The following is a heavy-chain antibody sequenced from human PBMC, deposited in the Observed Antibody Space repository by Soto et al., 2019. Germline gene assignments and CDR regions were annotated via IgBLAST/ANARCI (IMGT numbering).Heavy chain of an antibody. D-gene: IGHD3-3*01. V-gene: IGHV1-2*04. CDR2: INPNSGGT. J-gene: IGHJ4*02. CDR3: ARGYYDFWSGSLYFDY. Sequence: ASVKVSCKASGYTFTGYYMHWVRQAPGQGLEWMGWINPNSGGTNYAQKFQGWVTMTRDTSISTAYMELSRLRSDDTAVYYCARGYYDFWSGSLYFDYWGQGTLVTVSS. CDR1: GYTFTGYY.